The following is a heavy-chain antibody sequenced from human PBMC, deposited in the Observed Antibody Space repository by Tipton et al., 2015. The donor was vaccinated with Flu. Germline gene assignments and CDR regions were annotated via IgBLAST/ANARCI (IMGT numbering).Heavy chain of an antibody. Sequence: TLSLTCNVSGGSISSGSYYWSWIRQPAGKGLEWIGRIYTSGSTNYNPSLKSRVIISADTSKNQFSLKLSSVTAADTALYYCARAGYHNILTGYYDVFDLWGRGTMVTVSS. D-gene: IGHD3-9*01. J-gene: IGHJ3*01. V-gene: IGHV4-61*02. CDR3: ARAGYHNILTGYYDVFDL. CDR2: IYTSGST. CDR1: GGSISSGSYY.